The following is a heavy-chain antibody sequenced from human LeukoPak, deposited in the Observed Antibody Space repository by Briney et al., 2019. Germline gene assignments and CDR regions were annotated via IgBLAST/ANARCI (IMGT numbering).Heavy chain of an antibody. V-gene: IGHV4-59*01. D-gene: IGHD3-10*01. Sequence: MASETLSLTCTVSGGSISSYYWSWIRQPPGKGLEWIGYIYYSGSTNYNPSLKSRVTISVDTSKNQFSLKLSSVTAADTAVYYCARLSGMVRGVIFDYWGQGTLVTVSS. J-gene: IGHJ4*02. CDR2: IYYSGST. CDR1: GGSISSYY. CDR3: ARLSGMVRGVIFDY.